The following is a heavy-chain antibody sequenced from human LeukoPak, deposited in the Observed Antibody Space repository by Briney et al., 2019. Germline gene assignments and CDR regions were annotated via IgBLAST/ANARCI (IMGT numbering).Heavy chain of an antibody. Sequence: GGSLRLSCAASGFTFSSYSMNWVRQAPGKGLEWVSSISSSSSYIYYADSVKGRFTISRDNAKNSLYLQMNSLRAEDTALYYCAKDIGSGSYSFGPLDYWGQGTLVTVSS. J-gene: IGHJ4*02. CDR2: ISSSSSYI. CDR1: GFTFSSYS. V-gene: IGHV3-21*04. D-gene: IGHD3-10*01. CDR3: AKDIGSGSYSFGPLDY.